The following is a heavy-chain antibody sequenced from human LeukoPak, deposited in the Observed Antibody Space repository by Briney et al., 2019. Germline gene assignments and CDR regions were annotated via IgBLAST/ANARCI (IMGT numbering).Heavy chain of an antibody. V-gene: IGHV3-23*01. CDR3: SELGITMIGGV. D-gene: IGHD3-10*02. CDR1: LLTFLRYA. CDR2: ISGSGGST. Sequence: SVSLSRPGCLLTFLRYAMRWVRQAAGRELEGVSAISGSGGSTYYADSVKGRFTISRDNAKNSLLLQVKSLSGDDTAVYYWSELGITMIGGVWGKGTTVTIP. J-gene: IGHJ6*03.